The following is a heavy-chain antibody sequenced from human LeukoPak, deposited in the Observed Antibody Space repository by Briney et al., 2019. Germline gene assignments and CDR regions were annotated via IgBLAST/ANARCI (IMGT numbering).Heavy chain of an antibody. J-gene: IGHJ6*03. CDR2: INHSGST. D-gene: IGHD2-2*01. V-gene: IGHV4-34*01. CDR3: ARLRAAAKHYYYMDV. CDR1: GGSFSGYY. Sequence: SETLSLTCAVYGGSFSGYYWSWIRQPPGKGLEWIGEINHSGSTNHNPSLKSRVTISVDTSKNQFSLKLSSVTAADTAVYYCARLRAAAKHYYYMDVWGKGTTVTVSS.